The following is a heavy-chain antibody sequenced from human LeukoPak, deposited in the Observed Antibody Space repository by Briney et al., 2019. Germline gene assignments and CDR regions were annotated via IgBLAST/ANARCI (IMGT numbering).Heavy chain of an antibody. V-gene: IGHV4-34*01. CDR3: ARRKKYSSSWYREHLDY. Sequence: SETLSLTCAVYGGSFSGYYWSWIRQPPGKGLEWIGEINHSGSTNYNPSLKSRVTISVDTSKNQISLKLSSVTAADTAVYYCARRKKYSSSWYREHLDYWGQGTLVTVSS. D-gene: IGHD6-13*01. J-gene: IGHJ4*02. CDR2: INHSGST. CDR1: GGSFSGYY.